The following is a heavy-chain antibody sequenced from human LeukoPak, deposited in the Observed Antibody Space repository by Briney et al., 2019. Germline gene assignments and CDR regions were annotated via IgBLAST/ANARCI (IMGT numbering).Heavy chain of an antibody. D-gene: IGHD3-22*01. V-gene: IGHV4-34*01. CDR1: GGSFSGYY. CDR3: ARVDYYYDSSGYDIPEFDY. CDR2: INHSGST. Sequence: SETLSLTCAVYGGSFSGYYWSWIRQPPGKGLEWIGEINHSGSTNYNPSLKSRVTISVDTSKNQFSLKLSSVTAADTAVYYCARVDYYYDSSGYDIPEFDYWGQGTLVTVSS. J-gene: IGHJ4*02.